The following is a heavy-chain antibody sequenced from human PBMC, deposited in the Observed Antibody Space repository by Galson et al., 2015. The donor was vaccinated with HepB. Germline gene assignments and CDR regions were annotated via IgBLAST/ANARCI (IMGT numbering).Heavy chain of an antibody. CDR1: GFTFSSYG. V-gene: IGHV3-30*18. Sequence: SLRLSCAASGFTFSSYGMHWVRQAPGKGLEWVAVISYDGSNKYYADSVKGRFTISRDNSKNTLYLQMNSLRAEDTAVYYCAKDLGYCSSTSCYPSRGPDIWGQGTMVTVSS. J-gene: IGHJ3*02. CDR3: AKDLGYCSSTSCYPSRGPDI. D-gene: IGHD2-2*01. CDR2: ISYDGSNK.